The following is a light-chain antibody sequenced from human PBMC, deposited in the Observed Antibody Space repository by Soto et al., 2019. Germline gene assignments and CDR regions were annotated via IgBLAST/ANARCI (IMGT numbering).Light chain of an antibody. Sequence: QSALTQPASVSGSPGQSITISCTGTSSDVGSYNLVSWYQQHPGKAPKLMIYEGSKRPSGVSNRFSGSKSGNTASLTISGLQAEDEADYYCCSYASSSTLVFGGGTKLIVL. J-gene: IGLJ2*01. V-gene: IGLV2-23*01. CDR1: SSDVGSYNL. CDR2: EGS. CDR3: CSYASSSTLV.